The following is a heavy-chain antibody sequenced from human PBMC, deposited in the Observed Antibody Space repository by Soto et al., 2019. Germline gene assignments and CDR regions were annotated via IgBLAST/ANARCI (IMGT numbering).Heavy chain of an antibody. CDR1: GGSISSGGYY. Sequence: SETLSLTCTVSGGSISSGGYYWSWIRQHPGKGLEWIGYIYYSGSTYYNPSLKSRVTISVDTSKNQFSLKLSSVTAADTAVYYCARLTPYGDYTPRTFDYWGQGTLVTVSS. CDR2: IYYSGST. D-gene: IGHD4-17*01. V-gene: IGHV4-31*03. J-gene: IGHJ4*02. CDR3: ARLTPYGDYTPRTFDY.